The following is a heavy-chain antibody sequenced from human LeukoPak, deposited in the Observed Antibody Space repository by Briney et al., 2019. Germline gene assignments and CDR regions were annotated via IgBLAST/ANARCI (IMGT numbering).Heavy chain of an antibody. CDR1: GFTFSSYS. V-gene: IGHV3-21*01. CDR2: ISSSSSYI. J-gene: IGHJ4*02. D-gene: IGHD3-16*02. CDR3: ARAEIKLYNQRRYYFDY. Sequence: GGSLRLSCAASGFTFSSYSMNWVRQAPGKGLEWVSSISSSSSYIYYADSVKGRFTISRDNAKNSLYLQMNSLRAEDTAVYYCARAEIKLYNQRRYYFDYWGQGTLVTVSS.